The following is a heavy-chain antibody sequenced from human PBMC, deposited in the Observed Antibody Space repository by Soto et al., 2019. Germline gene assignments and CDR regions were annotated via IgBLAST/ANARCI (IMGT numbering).Heavy chain of an antibody. Sequence: GGSLRLSCAASGFTFSSYSMNWVRQAPGKGLEWVSSISSSSSYIYYADSVKGRFTISRDNAKNSLYLQMNSLRAEDTAVYYCATLSSGWYIAFDIWGQGTMVTVSS. V-gene: IGHV3-21*01. CDR3: ATLSSGWYIAFDI. D-gene: IGHD6-19*01. CDR2: ISSSSSYI. J-gene: IGHJ3*02. CDR1: GFTFSSYS.